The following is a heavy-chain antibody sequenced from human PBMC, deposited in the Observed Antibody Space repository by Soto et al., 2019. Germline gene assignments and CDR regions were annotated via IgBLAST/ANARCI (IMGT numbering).Heavy chain of an antibody. V-gene: IGHV4-59*01. CDR2: ISYSGNT. CDR1: GGSISNFY. J-gene: IGHJ4*02. Sequence: WETLSLTCTVSGGSISNFYWSWIRQPPGKGLEWIGYISYSGNTNYNPSLKSRVSISVDTSKNQLSPNLTSVTAADTAVYYCARAPMVLSRSYFDSWGQGTPVTVSS. CDR3: ARAPMVLSRSYFDS. D-gene: IGHD2-8*01.